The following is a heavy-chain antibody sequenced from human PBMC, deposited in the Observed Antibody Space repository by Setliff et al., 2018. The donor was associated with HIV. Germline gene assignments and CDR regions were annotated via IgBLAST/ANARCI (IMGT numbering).Heavy chain of an antibody. V-gene: IGHV3-23*01. CDR3: ARGKRDIMITFGGGHAFDI. CDR2: LSGSGTST. Sequence: PGRSLRLSCAASGFTFSSYSMNWVRQAPGKGLEWVSSLSGSGTSTYYADSVKGRFTISRDNSKNTLYLQMNSLRAEDTAVYYCARGKRDIMITFGGGHAFDIWGQGTMVTVSS. D-gene: IGHD3-16*01. CDR1: GFTFSSYS. J-gene: IGHJ3*02.